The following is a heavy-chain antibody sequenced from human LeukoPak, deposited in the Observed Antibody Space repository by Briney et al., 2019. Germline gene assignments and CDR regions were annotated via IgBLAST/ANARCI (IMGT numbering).Heavy chain of an antibody. V-gene: IGHV3-30*03. D-gene: IGHD3-16*01. Sequence: GGSLRLSCAASGFTFNTYAMHWARQAPGKGLEWVAVLSYDGSSKYYADSVKGRFTTSRDNSKNTLYLQMNSLRAEDTAVYYCARDSPYVWGQGTLVTVSS. CDR3: ARDSPYV. CDR2: LSYDGSSK. CDR1: GFTFNTYA. J-gene: IGHJ4*02.